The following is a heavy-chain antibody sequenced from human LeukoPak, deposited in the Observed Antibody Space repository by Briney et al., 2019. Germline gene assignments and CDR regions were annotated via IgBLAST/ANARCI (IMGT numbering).Heavy chain of an antibody. CDR2: ISSSSSYI. CDR3: ARESGYSYGYELDY. V-gene: IGHV3-21*01. Sequence: GGSLRLSCAASGFTFSSYSMNWVRQAPGKGLEWVSSISSSSSYIYYADSVKGRFTISRDNAKNSLYLQMNSLRAEDTAVYYCARESGYSYGYELDYWGQGTLVTVSS. CDR1: GFTFSSYS. J-gene: IGHJ4*02. D-gene: IGHD5-18*01.